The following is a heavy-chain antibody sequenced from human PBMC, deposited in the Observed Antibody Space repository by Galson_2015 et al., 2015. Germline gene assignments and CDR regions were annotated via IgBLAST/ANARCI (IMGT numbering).Heavy chain of an antibody. V-gene: IGHV3-33*08. J-gene: IGHJ4*02. CDR3: ARDRSTYSDY. CDR1: GFTFSSYA. D-gene: IGHD5/OR15-5a*01. Sequence: SLRLSCAASGFTFSSYAMSWVRQAPGKGLEWVALIWDDGSNQYYADSVKGRFTISRDNSKNTLYLQMSRLRAEDTAVYYCARDRSTYSDYWGQGTLVTVSS. CDR2: IWDDGSNQ.